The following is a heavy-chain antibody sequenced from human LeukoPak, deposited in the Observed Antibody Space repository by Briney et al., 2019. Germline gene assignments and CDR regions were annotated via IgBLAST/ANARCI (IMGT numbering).Heavy chain of an antibody. J-gene: IGHJ1*01. D-gene: IGHD6-19*01. CDR3: ARGRIAVAGNPFQH. V-gene: IGHV4-34*01. CDR1: GGSFSGYY. CDR2: INHSGST. Sequence: SETLSLTCAVYGGSFSGYYWSWIRQPPGKGLEWIGEINHSGSTNYSPSLKSRVTISVDTSKNQFSLKLSSVTAADTAVYYCARGRIAVAGNPFQHWGQGTLVTVSS.